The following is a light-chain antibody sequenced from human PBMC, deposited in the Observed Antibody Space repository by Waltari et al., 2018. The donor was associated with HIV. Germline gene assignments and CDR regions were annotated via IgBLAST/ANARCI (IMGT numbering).Light chain of an antibody. V-gene: IGKV3-15*01. Sequence: ETVMTQSPATLSVSPGERATLSCRASQSVSNNLAWYQQKPGQAPRLLIYGPSTRATGTPARFSASGSGTEFTLTISSLQSEDFAIYYCQQYNEWPRTFGQGTKVEIK. CDR1: QSVSNN. J-gene: IGKJ1*01. CDR3: QQYNEWPRT. CDR2: GPS.